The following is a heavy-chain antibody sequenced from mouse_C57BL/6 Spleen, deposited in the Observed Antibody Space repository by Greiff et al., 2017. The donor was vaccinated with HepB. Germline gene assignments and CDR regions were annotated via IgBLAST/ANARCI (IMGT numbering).Heavy chain of an antibody. CDR3: TVIYYFY. J-gene: IGHJ2*01. Sequence: VKLMESGAELVRPGASVTLSCKASGYTFTDYEMHWVKQTPVHGLEWIGAIDPETGGTAYNQKFKGKAILTADKSSSTAYMELRSLTSEDSAVYYCTVIYYFYWGQGTTLTVSS. V-gene: IGHV1-15*01. CDR2: IDPETGGT. D-gene: IGHD1-1*01. CDR1: GYTFTDYE.